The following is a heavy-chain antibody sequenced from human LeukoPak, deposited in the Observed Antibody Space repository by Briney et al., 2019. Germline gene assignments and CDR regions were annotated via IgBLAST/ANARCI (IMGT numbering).Heavy chain of an antibody. D-gene: IGHD2-2*02. CDR1: GYSISSGYY. Sequence: SETLSLTCTVSGYSISSGYYWGWIRQPPGKGLEWLGSIYHSGSTYYNPSLKSRVTISVDTSKNQFSLKLSSVTAADTAVYYCARIGYCSSTSCYKWFDPWGQGTLVTVSS. CDR3: ARIGYCSSTSCYKWFDP. J-gene: IGHJ5*02. CDR2: IYHSGST. V-gene: IGHV4-38-2*02.